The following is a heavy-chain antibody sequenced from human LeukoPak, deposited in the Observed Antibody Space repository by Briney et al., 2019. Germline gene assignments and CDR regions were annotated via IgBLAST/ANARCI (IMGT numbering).Heavy chain of an antibody. CDR1: GGTFSSYA. CDR2: IIPIFGTA. CDR3: ARDPGIAVAPGVFDI. J-gene: IGHJ3*02. V-gene: IGHV1-69*01. D-gene: IGHD6-19*01. Sequence: SVKVSCKASGGTFSSYAISWVRQAPGQGLEWMGGIIPIFGTANYAQKFQGRVTITADESTSTAYMELSSLRSEDTAVYYCARDPGIAVAPGVFDIWGQGTMVTVSS.